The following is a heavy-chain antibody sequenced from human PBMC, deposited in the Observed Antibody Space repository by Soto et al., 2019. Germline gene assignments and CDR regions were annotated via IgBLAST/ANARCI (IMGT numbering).Heavy chain of an antibody. Sequence: PGGSLRLSCAASGFTFSSYAMSWVRQAPGKGLECVSALSGSGISTYYADTVKGRFTISRDNSRNTLYLQMNSLRAEDTAVYYCATSYDSSGYDYWGQGTLVTVSS. CDR1: GFTFSSYA. CDR3: ATSYDSSGYDY. D-gene: IGHD3-22*01. V-gene: IGHV3-23*01. CDR2: LSGSGIST. J-gene: IGHJ4*02.